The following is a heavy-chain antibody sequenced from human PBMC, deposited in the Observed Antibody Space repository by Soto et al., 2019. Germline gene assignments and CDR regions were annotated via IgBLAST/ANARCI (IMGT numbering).Heavy chain of an antibody. J-gene: IGHJ4*02. CDR3: ARVGEADQYCSGGSCYWQTPAGCY. Sequence: GASVKVSCKASGGTFSSYTISWVRQAPGQGLEWMGRIIPVLGIANYAQKFQGRVTITADKSTSTAYMELSSLRSEDTAVYYCARVGEADQYCSGGSCYWQTPAGCYWGQGTLVTVSS. CDR1: GGTFSSYT. V-gene: IGHV1-69*02. D-gene: IGHD2-15*01. CDR2: IIPVLGIA.